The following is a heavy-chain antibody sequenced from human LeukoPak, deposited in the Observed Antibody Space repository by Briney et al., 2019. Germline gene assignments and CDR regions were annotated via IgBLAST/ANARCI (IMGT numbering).Heavy chain of an antibody. J-gene: IGHJ6*04. Sequence: VASVKVSRKASGGTFSSYAISWVRQAPGQGPEWMGGIILIFGTTNYAQKLQGRVTITADKSTSTAYMELSSLRSEDTAVYYCARDAPRGSSSSYLYYYGMDVWGKGTTVTVSS. CDR1: GGTFSSYA. CDR2: IILIFGTT. V-gene: IGHV1-69*06. D-gene: IGHD6-13*01. CDR3: ARDAPRGSSSSYLYYYGMDV.